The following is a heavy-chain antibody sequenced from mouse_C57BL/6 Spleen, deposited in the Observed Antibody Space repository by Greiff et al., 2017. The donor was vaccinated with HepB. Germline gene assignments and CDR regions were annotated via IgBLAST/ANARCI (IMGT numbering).Heavy chain of an antibody. CDR3: ARAKGTMVTRGGYFDY. J-gene: IGHJ2*01. Sequence: EVKVVESGGGLVKPGGSLKLSCAASGFTFSSYAMSWVRQTPEKRLEWVATISDGGSYTYYPDNVKGRFTISRDNAKNNLYLQMSHLKSEDTAMYYCARAKGTMVTRGGYFDYWGQGTTLTVSS. CDR2: ISDGGSYT. CDR1: GFTFSSYA. D-gene: IGHD2-2*01. V-gene: IGHV5-4*03.